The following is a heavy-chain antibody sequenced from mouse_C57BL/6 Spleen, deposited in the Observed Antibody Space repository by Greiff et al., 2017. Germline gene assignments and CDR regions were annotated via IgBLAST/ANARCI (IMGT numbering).Heavy chain of an antibody. CDR1: GFNFKDDS. V-gene: IGHV14-4*01. Sequence: VQLQQSGAELVRPGASVKLSCTASGFNFKDDSMHWVQQRPEQGLEWIGRIDPESGDTEYAAKFQGKATMTADKSSNTAYLQLSSLTSEDSAVLYCTTPMVTRRGFAYWGKGTTVTVSA. J-gene: IGHJ2*01. CDR3: TTPMVTRRGFAY. D-gene: IGHD2-2*01. CDR2: IDPESGDT.